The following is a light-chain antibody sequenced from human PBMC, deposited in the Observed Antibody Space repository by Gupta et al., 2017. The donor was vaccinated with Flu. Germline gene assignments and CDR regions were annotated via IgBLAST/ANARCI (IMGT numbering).Light chain of an antibody. J-gene: IGKJ4*01. CDR2: AAS. V-gene: IGKV1-39*01. Sequence: DIQMTQSPSSLSASIGDRVIITCRASQPISSYLNWYQQKPGKAPKLLIYAASSLQSGVPSRFSGGGSGTDFTLTVSRLQLAAFATYYCQQRDNTPISFGRGTKVEIK. CDR3: QQRDNTPIS. CDR1: QPISSY.